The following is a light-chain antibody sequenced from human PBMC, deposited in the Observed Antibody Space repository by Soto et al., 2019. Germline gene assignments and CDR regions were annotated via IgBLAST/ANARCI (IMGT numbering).Light chain of an antibody. CDR1: QTVNNN. CDR2: GVS. CDR3: QQYSKWPPT. V-gene: IGKV3-15*01. J-gene: IGKJ5*01. Sequence: EIVMTQSPVTLSMSPGERAALSCRASQTVNNNLAWYQQKPGQAPRLLIYGVSARGTGVPARFSGSGSGTEFTFTISSLQSEDFAVYYCQQYSKWPPTFGRGTRLEIK.